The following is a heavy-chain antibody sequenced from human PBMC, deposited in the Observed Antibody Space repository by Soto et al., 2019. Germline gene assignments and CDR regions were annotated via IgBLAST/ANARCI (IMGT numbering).Heavy chain of an antibody. CDR3: ARDDEYSGNGMDV. CDR1: GFTFSNYG. D-gene: IGHD3-10*01. CDR2: ILNDGSNR. J-gene: IGHJ6*02. Sequence: QVQLVESGGGVVQPGRSLRLSCAASGFTFSNYGMHWVRQAPGKGLEWVAVILNDGSNRYHAGSGKDRFTISRDNSKNMLYLQMNSLRAEDTAVYYCARDDEYSGNGMDVWGQGTTVTVS. V-gene: IGHV3-33*01.